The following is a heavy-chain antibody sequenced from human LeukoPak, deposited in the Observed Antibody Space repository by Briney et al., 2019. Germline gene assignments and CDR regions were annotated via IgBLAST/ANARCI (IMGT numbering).Heavy chain of an antibody. CDR3: ARGGDTAMVDRYYFDY. V-gene: IGHV1-18*01. D-gene: IGHD5-18*01. CDR2: ISAYNGNT. Sequence: ASVKVSCKASGYTFTSYGISWVRQAPGQGLEWMGWISAYNGNTNYAQKLQGRVTMTTDTSTSTAYMELSSLRSEDTAVYYCARGGDTAMVDRYYFDYWGQGTLVTVSS. CDR1: GYTFTSYG. J-gene: IGHJ4*02.